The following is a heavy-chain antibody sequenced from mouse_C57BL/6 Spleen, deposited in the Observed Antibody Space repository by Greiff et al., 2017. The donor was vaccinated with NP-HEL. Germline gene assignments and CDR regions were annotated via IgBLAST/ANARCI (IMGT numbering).Heavy chain of an antibody. Sequence: QVQLKQSGAELARPGASVKMSCKASGYTFTSYTMHWVKQRPGQGLEWIGYINPSSGYTKYNQKFKDKATLTADKSSSTAYMQLSSLTSEDSAVYYCARGGRGAMDCWGQGTSVAVSS. V-gene: IGHV1-4*01. D-gene: IGHD3-3*01. J-gene: IGHJ4*01. CDR1: GYTFTSYT. CDR2: INPSSGYT. CDR3: ARGGRGAMDC.